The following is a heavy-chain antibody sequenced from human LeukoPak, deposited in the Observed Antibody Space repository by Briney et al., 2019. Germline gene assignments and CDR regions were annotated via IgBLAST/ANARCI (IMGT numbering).Heavy chain of an antibody. Sequence: ASVKVSCKASGYTFGTHWMHWVRQAPGQGLEWMGIINPSGDFRSYAQKFQGRVTVTRDMSTRTVYMELSDLEPVDTAVYYCARDYSGEWEQLTGWWFDPWGQGTLVIVSS. D-gene: IGHD1-26*01. CDR2: INPSGDFR. V-gene: IGHV1-46*01. CDR1: GYTFGTHW. J-gene: IGHJ5*02. CDR3: ARDYSGEWEQLTGWWFDP.